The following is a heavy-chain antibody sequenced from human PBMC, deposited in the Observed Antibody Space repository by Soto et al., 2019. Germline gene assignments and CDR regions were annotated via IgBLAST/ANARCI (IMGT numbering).Heavy chain of an antibody. CDR1: GYTFNNYG. V-gene: IGHV1-18*01. J-gene: IGHJ6*02. CDR2: ISVYNGNK. Sequence: ASVKVSCKASGYTFNNYGITWVRQAPGQGLEWLGWISVYNGNKNYAKKVQGRVSMTADTSTSTAHMELRSLQSDDTAVYFCARVAITLIRGLKVDFYSMDVCRQGTTVTLSS. CDR3: ARVAITLIRGLKVDFYSMDV. D-gene: IGHD3-10*01.